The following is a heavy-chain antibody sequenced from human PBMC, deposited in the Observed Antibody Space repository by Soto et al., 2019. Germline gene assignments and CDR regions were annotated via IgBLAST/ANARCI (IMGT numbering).Heavy chain of an antibody. Sequence: SETLSLTCTVSGVSVTNGDYYWNWIRQPPGKGLEWIGYIYYSGSTNYNPSLKSRVTMSLDTSKNQFSLRLSSVTAADTDAYLCERAGRYYYYYGLDVWGQGTTVTVSS. J-gene: IGHJ6*02. CDR3: ERAGRYYYYYGLDV. D-gene: IGHD1-26*01. CDR2: IYYSGST. CDR1: GVSVTNGDYY. V-gene: IGHV4-61*08.